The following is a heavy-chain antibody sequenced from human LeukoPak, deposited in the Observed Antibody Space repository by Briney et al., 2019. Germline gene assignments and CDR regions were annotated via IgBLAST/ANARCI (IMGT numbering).Heavy chain of an antibody. Sequence: GGSLRLSCAASGFTFSDEYMSWIRQAPGKGLEWVSYISNSGSYTNYADSVKGRFTISRDNAKNSLYLQMNSLRAEDTAVYYCARVPQRGYYYTYGMDVWGQGTTVTVSS. J-gene: IGHJ6*02. V-gene: IGHV3-11*06. CDR3: ARVPQRGYYYTYGMDV. CDR2: ISNSGSYT. D-gene: IGHD5-24*01. CDR1: GFTFSDEY.